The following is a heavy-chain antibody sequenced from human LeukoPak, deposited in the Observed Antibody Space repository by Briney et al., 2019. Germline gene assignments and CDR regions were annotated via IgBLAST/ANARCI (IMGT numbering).Heavy chain of an antibody. CDR3: ARSEGYCSSASCDAYYYYMDV. Sequence: GGSLRLSCAASGFTFSSFSMNWVRQAPGRGLEWVSSISTGSSYINYADSVKGRFAISRDNAQNSLYLQMTSLRAEDTAMYYCARSEGYCSSASCDAYYYYMDVWGKGTTVTVSS. J-gene: IGHJ6*03. V-gene: IGHV3-21*01. CDR2: ISTGSSYI. CDR1: GFTFSSFS. D-gene: IGHD2-2*01.